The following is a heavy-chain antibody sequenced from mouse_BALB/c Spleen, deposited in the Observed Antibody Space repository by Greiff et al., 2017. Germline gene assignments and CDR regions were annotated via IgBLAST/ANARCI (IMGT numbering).Heavy chain of an antibody. V-gene: IGHV1-15*01. Sequence: VQLVESGAELVRPGASVTLSCKASGYTFTDYEMHWVKQTPVHGLEWIGAIDPETGGTAYNQKFKGKATLTADKSSSTAYMELRSLTSEDSAVYYCTRERDYAMDYWGQGTSVTVSS. CDR2: IDPETGGT. J-gene: IGHJ4*01. CDR1: GYTFTDYE. CDR3: TRERDYAMDY.